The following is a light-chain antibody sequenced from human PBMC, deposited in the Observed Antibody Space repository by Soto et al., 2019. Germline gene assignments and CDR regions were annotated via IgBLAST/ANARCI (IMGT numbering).Light chain of an antibody. CDR2: GNS. CDR3: QSSDSSLNV. J-gene: IGLJ1*01. V-gene: IGLV1-40*01. CDR1: RSNIGAGYD. Sequence: QSVLTQPPSVSGAPGQRVTISCTGSRSNIGAGYDVHWYQQLPGTAPKLLIYGNSNRPSGVTDRFSGPKSGTSASLAITGLQAEDEADYYCQSSDSSLNVFGTGTKLTVL.